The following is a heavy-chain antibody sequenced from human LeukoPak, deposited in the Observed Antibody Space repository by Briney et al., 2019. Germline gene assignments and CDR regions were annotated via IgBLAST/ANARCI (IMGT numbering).Heavy chain of an antibody. CDR3: ASNPPNTGDFYY. V-gene: IGHV1-8*01. J-gene: IGHJ4*02. Sequence: ASVKVSCKASGYTFTSYDINWLRQAPGQGLEWMGWMSPNSGDTGYAQKFQGRVSMTRDTSISTAYMELSSLRSEDTAVYYCASNPPNTGDFYYWGLGSLVTVSS. CDR2: MSPNSGDT. CDR1: GYTFTSYD. D-gene: IGHD1-1*01.